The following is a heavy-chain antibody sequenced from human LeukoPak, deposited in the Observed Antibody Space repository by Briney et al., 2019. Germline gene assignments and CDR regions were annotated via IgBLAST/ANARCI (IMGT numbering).Heavy chain of an antibody. J-gene: IGHJ6*02. V-gene: IGHV3-7*03. CDR1: GFALSSHW. CDR2: VNRDGSEA. Sequence: GGSLRLSCAASGFALSSHWMTWVRQVPGRGPEWVANVNRDGSEAYYLDSVKGRFTISKDNAKNSLYLQMNSLRAEDTALYHCARNNGMDVWGQGTTVIVSS. CDR3: ARNNGMDV.